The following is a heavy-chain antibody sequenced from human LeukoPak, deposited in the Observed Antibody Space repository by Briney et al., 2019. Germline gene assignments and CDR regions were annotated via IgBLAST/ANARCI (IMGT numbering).Heavy chain of an antibody. CDR1: GGSFSDYY. V-gene: IGHV4-34*01. CDR2: INHSGST. D-gene: IGHD2-2*01. J-gene: IGHJ6*03. CDR3: ARGDVVVIPAARYYYYYIDV. Sequence: SEALSLTCAVYGGSFSDYYWTWIRQPPGKGLEWIGEINHSGSTNYNLSLKSRVTISVDTSKNQFSLKLTSVTAADTAVYYCARGDVVVIPAARYYYYYIDVWGKGTTVTVSS.